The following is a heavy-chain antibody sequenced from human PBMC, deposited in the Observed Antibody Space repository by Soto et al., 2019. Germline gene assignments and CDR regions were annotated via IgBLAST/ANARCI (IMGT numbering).Heavy chain of an antibody. V-gene: IGHV1-8*01. CDR2: MNPNSGNT. CDR1: GDTFTNYD. Sequence: QVQLVQSGAEVKKPGASVKVSCTASGDTFTNYDINWVRQATGQGLEWMGRMNPNSGNTCYAQKFQGRVTMTRNTSITTAYMELSSLRSEDTAVYYCARGRNGMDVWGQGTTVTVSS. CDR3: ARGRNGMDV. J-gene: IGHJ6*02.